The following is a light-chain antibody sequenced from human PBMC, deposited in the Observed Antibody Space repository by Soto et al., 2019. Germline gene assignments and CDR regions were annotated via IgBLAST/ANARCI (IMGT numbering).Light chain of an antibody. J-gene: IGKJ1*01. CDR3: QQYNSWPPTT. CDR1: QSVSSSY. CDR2: GAS. V-gene: IGKV3-20*01. Sequence: EIVLTQSPGTLSLSPGERATLSCRASQSVSSSYLAWCHQKPGQAPRLLIYGASSRATGIPDRFSGSGSGTEFTLTISSLQSEDFAVYYCQQYNSWPPTTFGQGTKVDI.